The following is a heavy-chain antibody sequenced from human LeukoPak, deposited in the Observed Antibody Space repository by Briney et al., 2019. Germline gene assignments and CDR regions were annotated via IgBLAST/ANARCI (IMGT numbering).Heavy chain of an antibody. Sequence: ASVKVSCKASGYTFTSYGISWVRRAPGQGLEWMGWISAYNGNTNYAQKLQGRVTMTTDTSTSTAYMELRSLRSDDTAVYYCAREKRGYSYGYLDYWGQGTLVTVSS. D-gene: IGHD5-18*01. CDR1: GYTFTSYG. CDR2: ISAYNGNT. J-gene: IGHJ4*02. V-gene: IGHV1-18*04. CDR3: AREKRGYSYGYLDY.